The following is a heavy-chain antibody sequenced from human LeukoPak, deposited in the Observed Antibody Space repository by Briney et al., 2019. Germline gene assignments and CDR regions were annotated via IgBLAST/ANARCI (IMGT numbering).Heavy chain of an antibody. CDR2: IYYSGST. V-gene: IGHV4-59*01. CDR3: ARVDYDSSGYFFDY. CDR1: GGSISSYY. Sequence: SETLSLTCTVSGGSISSYYWSWIRQPPGKGLEWIGYIYYSGSTNYNPSLKSRVTISVDTSKNQFSLKLSSVTAADTAVYYCARVDYDSSGYFFDYWSQGTLVTVSS. D-gene: IGHD3-22*01. J-gene: IGHJ4*02.